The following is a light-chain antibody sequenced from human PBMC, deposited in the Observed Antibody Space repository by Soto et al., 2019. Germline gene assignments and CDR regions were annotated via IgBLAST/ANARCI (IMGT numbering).Light chain of an antibody. Sequence: EIVLTQSPGTLSLSRGERATLSCRASQSVTSSNLAWYQQKPGQAPRLLIYGASTRATGIPARFSGSGSGTEFTLTISSLQSEDFAFYYCQQYNNRPTWTFGQGTKVDIK. V-gene: IGKV3-15*01. CDR1: QSVTSSN. J-gene: IGKJ1*01. CDR2: GAS. CDR3: QQYNNRPTWT.